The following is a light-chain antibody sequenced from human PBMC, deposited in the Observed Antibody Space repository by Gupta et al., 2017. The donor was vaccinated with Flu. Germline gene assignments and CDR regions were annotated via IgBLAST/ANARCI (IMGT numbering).Light chain of an antibody. CDR3: QQYYATASWT. Sequence: DIVMTQSPDSLAVSLGERATIHCRSSRSVLYNSNNKNYLAWYQQKPGQPPKLLIYWASTRESGVPDRFSGSGSGTDFTLTISSLQAEDVAVYYCQQYYATASWTFGQGTKVEIK. CDR1: RSVLYNSNNKNY. J-gene: IGKJ1*01. CDR2: WAS. V-gene: IGKV4-1*01.